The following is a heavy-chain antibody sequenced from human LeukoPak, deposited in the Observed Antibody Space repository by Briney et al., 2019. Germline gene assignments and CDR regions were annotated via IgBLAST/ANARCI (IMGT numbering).Heavy chain of an antibody. CDR3: ASYPRYSSSPPFDY. CDR2: INPNTGGT. Sequence: VASVKVSCKASGYTFTGYYMHWVRQAPGQGLEWMGWINPNTGGTNYAQKFQGRVTMTRDTTISTAYMELSRPTSDDTAVYFCASYPRYSSSPPFDYWGQGTLVTVSS. J-gene: IGHJ4*02. V-gene: IGHV1-2*02. D-gene: IGHD6-19*01. CDR1: GYTFTGYY.